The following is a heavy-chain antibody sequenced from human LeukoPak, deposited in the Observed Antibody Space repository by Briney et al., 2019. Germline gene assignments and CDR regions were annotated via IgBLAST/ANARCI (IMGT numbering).Heavy chain of an antibody. CDR3: ARASGAFVATLGY. D-gene: IGHD5-12*01. J-gene: IGHJ4*02. CDR1: GGSISSYY. V-gene: IGHV4-59*01. CDR2: IYYSGST. Sequence: SETLSLTCTVSGGSISSYYWSWIRQPPGKGLEWIGYIYYSGSTNYNPSLKSRVTISVDTSMNQFSLKLSSVTAADTAVYYCARASGAFVATLGYWGQGTLVTVSS.